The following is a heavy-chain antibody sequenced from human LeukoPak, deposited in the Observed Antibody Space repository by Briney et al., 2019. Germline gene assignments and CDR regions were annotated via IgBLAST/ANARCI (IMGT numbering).Heavy chain of an antibody. CDR1: GFTFSSYG. CDR2: IWYDGSNK. V-gene: IGHV3-33*01. CDR3: ARDRDSSPDAFDI. D-gene: IGHD6-13*01. Sequence: GRSLRLSCAASGFTFSSYGMHWVRQAPGKGLEWVAVIWYDGSNKYYADSVKGRFTISRDNSKDTLYLQMNSLRAEDTAVYYCARDRDSSPDAFDIWGQGTMVTVSS. J-gene: IGHJ3*02.